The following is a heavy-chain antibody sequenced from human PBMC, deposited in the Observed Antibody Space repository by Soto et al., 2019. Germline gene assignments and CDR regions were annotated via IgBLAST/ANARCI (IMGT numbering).Heavy chain of an antibody. J-gene: IGHJ6*02. V-gene: IGHV1-69*12. CDR2: SIPIFGTA. Sequence: QVQLVQSGAEVKKPGSSVKVSCKASDGTLSSYATTWVRQAHGQGLECMGGSIPIFGTATYAQKFQGRATITADESTSTAYMELSSLRSEDTAVYYCARMSHPLYGMDVWGQGTTVTVSS. CDR1: DGTLSSYA. CDR3: ARMSHPLYGMDV.